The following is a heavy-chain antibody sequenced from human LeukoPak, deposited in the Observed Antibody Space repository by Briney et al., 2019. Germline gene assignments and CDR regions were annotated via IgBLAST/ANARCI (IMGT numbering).Heavy chain of an antibody. J-gene: IGHJ4*02. CDR3: ARGTALQDY. V-gene: IGHV3-74*01. D-gene: IGHD2/OR15-2a*01. CDR2: INPDARTT. CDR1: GFAFSSYW. Sequence: GGSLRLSCAASGFAFSSYWMPWVRRPPGKGLVWVSHINPDARTTTYADSVKGRFTISRDNAQNTLYLQMNSLRAEDTAVYYCARGTALQDYWGQGTLVTVSS.